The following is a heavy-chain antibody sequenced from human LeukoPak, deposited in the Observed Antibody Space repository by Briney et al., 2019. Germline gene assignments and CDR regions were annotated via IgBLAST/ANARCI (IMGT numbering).Heavy chain of an antibody. J-gene: IGHJ4*02. V-gene: IGHV1-8*01. Sequence: ASVKVSCKASGDPFISYDINRVRQGTGQGLERMGWMNPNSGNTGYAQRFQGRVTMTRNTSISTAYMEVSSLRSEDTAIYFCARGRGYSNGWFEADDYWGQGTLVTVSS. D-gene: IGHD6-19*01. CDR1: GDPFISYD. CDR2: MNPNSGNT. CDR3: ARGRGYSNGWFEADDY.